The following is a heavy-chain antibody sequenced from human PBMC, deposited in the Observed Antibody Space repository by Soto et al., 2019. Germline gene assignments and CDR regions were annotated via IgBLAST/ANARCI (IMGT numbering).Heavy chain of an antibody. CDR2: IIVGSGNT. CDR3: AAELYVGGATVIDAPNPLQALP. Sequence: SVKVSCKTSGFVFTNSAVQWVRQARGQRLEWIGWIIVGSGNTRYAQQIQERVSITRDVSTSTAYLELSSLRSEDTAVYYCAAELYVGGATVIDAPNPLQALPWG. D-gene: IGHD2-21*01. J-gene: IGHJ5*02. CDR1: GFVFTNSA. V-gene: IGHV1-58*01.